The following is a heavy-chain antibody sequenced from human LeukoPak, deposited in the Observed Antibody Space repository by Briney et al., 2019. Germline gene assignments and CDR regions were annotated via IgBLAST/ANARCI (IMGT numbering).Heavy chain of an antibody. D-gene: IGHD2-8*01. Sequence: PGGSLRLSCAVSGFTFSGYAMSWVRQAPGKGLEWVSAISGSGGSTYYADSVKGRFTISRDNSKNTLYLQMNSLRAEDTAVYYCAKDQVVLMVSSSFDYWGQGTLVTVSS. J-gene: IGHJ4*02. CDR3: AKDQVVLMVSSSFDY. V-gene: IGHV3-23*01. CDR1: GFTFSGYA. CDR2: ISGSGGST.